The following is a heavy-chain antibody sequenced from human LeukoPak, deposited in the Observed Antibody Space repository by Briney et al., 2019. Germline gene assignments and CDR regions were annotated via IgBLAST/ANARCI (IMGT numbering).Heavy chain of an antibody. Sequence: PSETLTLTCTVCGGFISPYYWSWIRQPRGKGLEWIGYIYYSGSTNSNSSLRSRVTISLDTSKNQFSLNLSSVTAADTAVYYCARHYGTTGFFSSFFDYWGQGTLVTVSS. V-gene: IGHV4-59*01. CDR1: GGFISPYY. J-gene: IGHJ4*02. D-gene: IGHD3-22*01. CDR2: IYYSGST. CDR3: ARHYGTTGFFSSFFDY.